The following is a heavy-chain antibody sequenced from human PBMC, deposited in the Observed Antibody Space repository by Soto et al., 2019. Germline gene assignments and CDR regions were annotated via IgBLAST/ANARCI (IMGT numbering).Heavy chain of an antibody. CDR1: GYRFSSSW. CDR2: VYRCDSDG. Sequence: PGDSLKISCQRTGYRFSSSWICWLRQQPAKCLEWLGNVYRCDSDGRYRPAFDVQDTLSVDNSINTAYFQLLILKASDTAIYYGTKGATSHFDSWGNGT. J-gene: IGHJ4*01. CDR3: TKGATSHFDS. V-gene: IGHV5-51*01. D-gene: IGHD3-16*01.